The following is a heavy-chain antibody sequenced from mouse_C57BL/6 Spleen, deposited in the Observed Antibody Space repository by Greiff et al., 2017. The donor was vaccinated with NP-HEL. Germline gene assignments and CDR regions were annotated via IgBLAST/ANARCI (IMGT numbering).Heavy chain of an antibody. CDR1: GFTFSSYG. CDR3: ARQTDDGYSSWFAY. J-gene: IGHJ3*01. CDR2: ISSGGSYT. Sequence: EVHLVESGGDLVKPGGSLKLSCAASGFTFSSYGMSWVRQTPDKRLEWVATISSGGSYTYYPDSVKGRFTISRDNAKNTLYLQMSSLKSEDTAMYYCARQTDDGYSSWFAYWGQGTLVTVSA. V-gene: IGHV5-6*01. D-gene: IGHD2-3*01.